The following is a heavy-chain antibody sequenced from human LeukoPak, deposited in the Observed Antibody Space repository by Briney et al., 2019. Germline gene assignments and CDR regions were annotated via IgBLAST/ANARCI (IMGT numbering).Heavy chain of an antibody. CDR2: IGPDGSGP. CDR1: GFTAGFTFSTSY. CDR3: ARDFSWRQFDY. V-gene: IGHV3-7*01. Sequence: GGSLGLSCETSGFTAGFTFSTSYMTWVRQAPGMGLEWVAEIGPDGSGPVYVDSVKGRFTISRDNAKNSLYLQMNSLRVEETAVYYCARDFSWRQFDYWGLGTLVTVSS. J-gene: IGHJ4*02.